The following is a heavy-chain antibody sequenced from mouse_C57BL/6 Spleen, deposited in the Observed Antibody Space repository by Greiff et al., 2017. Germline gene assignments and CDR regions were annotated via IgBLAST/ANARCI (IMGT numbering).Heavy chain of an antibody. Sequence: DVQLVESGGDLVKPGGSLKLSCAASGFTFSSYGMSWVRQTPDKRLEWVATISSGGSYTYYPDSVKGRFTISRDNAKNTLYLQMSSLKSEDTAMYYCARLGTRAWFAYWGQGTLVTVSA. D-gene: IGHD3-3*01. V-gene: IGHV5-6*01. CDR2: ISSGGSYT. CDR1: GFTFSSYG. CDR3: ARLGTRAWFAY. J-gene: IGHJ3*01.